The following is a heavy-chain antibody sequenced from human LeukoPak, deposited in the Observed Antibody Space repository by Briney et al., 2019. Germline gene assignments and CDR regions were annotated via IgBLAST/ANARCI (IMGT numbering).Heavy chain of an antibody. CDR3: ARDPGGYCSSTSCYRAHFDY. Sequence: GGSLRLSCAASGFTFSSYAMHWVRQAPGKGLVWVAVISYDGSNKYYADSVKGRFTISRDNSKNTLYLQMNSLRAEDTAVYYCARDPGGYCSSTSCYRAHFDYWGQGTLVTVSS. J-gene: IGHJ4*02. V-gene: IGHV3-30-3*01. D-gene: IGHD2-2*01. CDR1: GFTFSSYA. CDR2: ISYDGSNK.